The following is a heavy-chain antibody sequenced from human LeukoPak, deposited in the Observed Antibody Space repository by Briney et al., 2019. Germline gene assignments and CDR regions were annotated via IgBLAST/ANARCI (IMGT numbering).Heavy chain of an antibody. D-gene: IGHD6-6*01. Sequence: ASVKVSCKASGYTFTTYGISWVRQAPGQGLEWLGWISVYNGNTKYAQKFQGRVTMTTDTSTSTAYMELRSLRSDDTAVYYCARDSVAVRPGWFDPWGQGTLVIVSS. CDR1: GYTFTTYG. J-gene: IGHJ5*02. V-gene: IGHV1-18*01. CDR3: ARDSVAVRPGWFDP. CDR2: ISVYNGNT.